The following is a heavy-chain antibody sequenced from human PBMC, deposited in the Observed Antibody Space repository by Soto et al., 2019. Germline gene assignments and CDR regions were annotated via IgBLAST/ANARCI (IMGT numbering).Heavy chain of an antibody. J-gene: IGHJ6*02. V-gene: IGHV4-31*03. CDR3: ARGPKNLGGSFYYGMDV. Sequence: QVQLQESGPGLVKPSQTLSLTCTVSGGSIRSDGFYWTWVRHLPGKGLEWVGFIYYSGSTYYNPSLKSRINISMDSSRNQFFLSLTSVTAADMAVYYCARGPKNLGGSFYYGMDVWGQGTTVTVSS. CDR2: IYYSGST. CDR1: GGSIRSDGFY.